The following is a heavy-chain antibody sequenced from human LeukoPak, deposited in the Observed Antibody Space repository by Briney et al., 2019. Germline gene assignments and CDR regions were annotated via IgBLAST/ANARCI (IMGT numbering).Heavy chain of an antibody. CDR2: IYHSGST. CDR1: GASVRSLY. D-gene: IGHD3/OR15-3a*01. Sequence: PSETLSLTCTVSGASVRSLYWSWFRQTPGKGLEWIGYIYHSGSTRYDPSLKSRVIISVETSKSQFFLRLTSVTAADTAVYYCCAEYEFGDYEYWGQGSLVTVSS. V-gene: IGHV4-59*02. CDR3: CAEYEFGDYEY. J-gene: IGHJ4*02.